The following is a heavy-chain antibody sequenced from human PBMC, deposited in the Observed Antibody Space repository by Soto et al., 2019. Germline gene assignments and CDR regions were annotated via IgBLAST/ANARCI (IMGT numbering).Heavy chain of an antibody. Sequence: QVQLVEFGGGVVQSGGSLRLSCAASGFTFRSNGMHWVRQAPGKGLEWVALISKDATGRYYSDSVRGRFTISRDNSYNTLYLQMDSLGAEDTAVYYCAKDRSGSWTFDYWGQGTLVTVSS. J-gene: IGHJ4*02. D-gene: IGHD2-15*01. CDR1: GFTFRSNG. V-gene: IGHV3-30*18. CDR2: ISKDATGR. CDR3: AKDRSGSWTFDY.